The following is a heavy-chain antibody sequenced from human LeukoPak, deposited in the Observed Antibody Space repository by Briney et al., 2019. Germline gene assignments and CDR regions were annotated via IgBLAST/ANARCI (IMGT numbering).Heavy chain of an antibody. CDR1: GFTFSSYA. D-gene: IGHD3-22*01. Sequence: PGGSLRLSCAASGFTFSSYAMHWVRQAPGKGLEWVAVISYDGSNKYYADSVKGRFTISRDNSKNTLYLQMNSLRAEDTAVYYCARAYYYDSSAAIDYWGQGILVTVSS. CDR3: ARAYYYDSSAAIDY. V-gene: IGHV3-30-3*01. CDR2: ISYDGSNK. J-gene: IGHJ4*02.